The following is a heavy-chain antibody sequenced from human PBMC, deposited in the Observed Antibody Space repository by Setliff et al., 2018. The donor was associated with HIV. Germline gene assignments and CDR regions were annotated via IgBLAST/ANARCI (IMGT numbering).Heavy chain of an antibody. Sequence: PGGSLRLSCAASGFTFNTYAMSWVRQAPGKGLEWVATIKQDGSEIYYMDSVKGRFTISRDNARTSLFLEMRSLRDEDTAVYLCANLWELGAWGQGTLVTVSS. D-gene: IGHD3-16*01. V-gene: IGHV3-7*03. J-gene: IGHJ5*02. CDR2: IKQDGSEI. CDR1: GFTFNTYA. CDR3: ANLWELGA.